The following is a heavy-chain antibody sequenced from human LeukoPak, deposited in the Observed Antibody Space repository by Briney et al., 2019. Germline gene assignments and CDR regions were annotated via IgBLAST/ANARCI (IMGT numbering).Heavy chain of an antibody. J-gene: IGHJ4*02. Sequence: GGSLRLSCAASGFTVSSNYMSWVRQAPGKGLEWVSVIYAGGSTYYADSVKGRFTISRDNSKNTLYLQMNSLRAEDTAVYYCARDLNYDILTNLDYWGQGTLVTVSS. CDR2: IYAGGST. CDR1: GFTVSSNY. V-gene: IGHV3-53*05. CDR3: ARDLNYDILTNLDY. D-gene: IGHD3-9*01.